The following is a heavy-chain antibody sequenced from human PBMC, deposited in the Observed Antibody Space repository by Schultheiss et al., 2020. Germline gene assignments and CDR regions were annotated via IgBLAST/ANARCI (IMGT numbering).Heavy chain of an antibody. D-gene: IGHD5-18*01. CDR2: IFYSGST. V-gene: IGHV4-61*05. CDR3: ARDKGYSPDY. Sequence: SETLSLTCTVSGGSISSSSYYWGWIRQPPGKGLEWIGYIFYSGSTNYNLSLKSRVNISIDTSKNQFSLKVSSVTAADTAVYYCARDKGYSPDYWGQGTLVTVSS. J-gene: IGHJ4*02. CDR1: GGSISSSSYY.